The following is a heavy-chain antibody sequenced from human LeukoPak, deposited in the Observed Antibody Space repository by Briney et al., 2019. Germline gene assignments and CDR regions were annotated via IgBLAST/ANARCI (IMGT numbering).Heavy chain of an antibody. V-gene: IGHV5-51*01. CDR3: ARHSSWSSVTTPFDY. D-gene: IGHD4-17*01. Sequence: GESLKISCKGSGYSFSIYWIGWVRQMPGKGLEWMGIIYPGDPDTRYSPSFQGQVTISADKSISTAYLQWSSLEASDTAIYYCARHSSWSSVTTPFDYWGQGTLVTVSS. CDR2: IYPGDPDT. J-gene: IGHJ4*02. CDR1: GYSFSIYW.